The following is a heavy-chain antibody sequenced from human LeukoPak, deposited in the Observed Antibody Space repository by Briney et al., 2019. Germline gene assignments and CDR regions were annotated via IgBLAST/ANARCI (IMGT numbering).Heavy chain of an antibody. Sequence: SQTLSLTCALSGDSVSSNSAAWNWIRQSPSRGLEWLVRTYYRSKLYNDYAVSVKSRITINPDTSKNQFSLQLNSVTPEDTAVYYCAREMYSSSGGPHFDYWGQGTLVTVSS. D-gene: IGHD6-13*01. CDR2: TYYRSKLYN. CDR1: GDSVSSNSAA. V-gene: IGHV6-1*01. CDR3: AREMYSSSGGPHFDY. J-gene: IGHJ4*02.